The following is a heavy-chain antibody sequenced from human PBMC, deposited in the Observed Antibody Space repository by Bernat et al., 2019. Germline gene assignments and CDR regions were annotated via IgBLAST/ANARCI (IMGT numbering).Heavy chain of an antibody. CDR3: AISSYKVATTRTTYYYDSSGYYQVSLNWFDQ. CDR2: IIPIFGTA. D-gene: IGHD3-22*01. V-gene: IGHV1-69*01. CDR1: GGTFSSYA. J-gene: IGHJ5*02. Sequence: QVKLVQSGAEVKKPGSSVKVSCKASGGTFSSYAISWVRQAPGQGLEWMGGIIPIFGTANYAQKFQGRVTINADESTSTAYMELSSLRSEDTAVYYCAISSYKVATTRTTYYYDSSGYYQVSLNWFDQWGQGTLVIVS.